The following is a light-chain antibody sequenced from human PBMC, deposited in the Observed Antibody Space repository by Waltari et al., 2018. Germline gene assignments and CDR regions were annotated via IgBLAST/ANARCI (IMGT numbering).Light chain of an antibody. CDR1: PGISNY. V-gene: IGKV1-27*01. J-gene: IGKJ3*01. CDR3: QKYDSVPFT. CDR2: AAS. Sequence: DIQMTQSPSSLSASVGDRVTLPCRASPGISNYLAWSQQTPGKVPKLLIYAASTLQSGVPSRFRGSGSGTDFTLTISSLQPEDVATYYCQKYDSVPFTFGPGTKVDIK.